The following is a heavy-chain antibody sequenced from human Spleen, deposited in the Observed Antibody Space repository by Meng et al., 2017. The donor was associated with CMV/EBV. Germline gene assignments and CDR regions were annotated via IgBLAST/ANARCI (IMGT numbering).Heavy chain of an antibody. J-gene: IGHJ4*02. D-gene: IGHD6-6*01. Sequence: GGSLRLSCAASGFTFSSSGMHWVRQAPGKGLEWVAVIWYDGSNKYYGDSVKGRFTVSRDNARDSLFLQMNGLSAEDTAVYYCAGNQYSSSPASDYWGQGTLVTVSS. CDR2: IWYDGSNK. CDR1: GFTFSSSG. V-gene: IGHV3-33*03. CDR3: AGNQYSSSPASDY.